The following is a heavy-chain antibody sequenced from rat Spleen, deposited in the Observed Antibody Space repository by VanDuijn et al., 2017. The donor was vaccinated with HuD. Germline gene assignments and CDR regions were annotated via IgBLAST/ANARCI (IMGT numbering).Heavy chain of an antibody. CDR3: AREAGIPFHYFDY. D-gene: IGHD1-4*01. J-gene: IGHJ2*01. CDR1: GFTFSNYD. V-gene: IGHV5-20*01. CDR2: ISYDGGST. Sequence: EVQLVESGGGLVQPGRSLKLSCAASGFTFSNYDMAWVRQAPTKGLEWVASISYDGGSTDYRDSVKGRFTISRDNAKSTLYLQMDSLRSEDTATYYCAREAGIPFHYFDYWGQGVMVTVSS.